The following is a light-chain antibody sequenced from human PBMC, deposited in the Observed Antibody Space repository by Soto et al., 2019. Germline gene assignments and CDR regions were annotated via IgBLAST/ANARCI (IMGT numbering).Light chain of an antibody. V-gene: IGLV2-14*01. CDR1: SSDIGGYYY. J-gene: IGLJ1*01. CDR3: TSYSSSDIFYV. Sequence: QSVLTQPASVSGSPGQSITISCTGTSSDIGGYYYVSWYQHHPGKAPKLLIYQVTNRPSRVSNRFSGSKSGNTASLTISGLQADDEADYYCTSYSSSDIFYVFGTGTKFTGL. CDR2: QVT.